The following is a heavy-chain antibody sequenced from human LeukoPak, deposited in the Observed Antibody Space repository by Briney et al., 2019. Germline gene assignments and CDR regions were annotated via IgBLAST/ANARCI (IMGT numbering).Heavy chain of an antibody. Sequence: PGGSLRLSCAASGFXFSSYEINWVRQAPGKGLEWVAYISSTGSTIYYADSVKGRFTVSRDNPKNTVYLQMNSLRAEDTAVYFCARSPVLDRNDWSFADWGQGTLVTVSS. CDR1: GFXFSSYE. CDR3: ARSPVLDRNDWSFAD. CDR2: ISSTGSTI. J-gene: IGHJ4*02. V-gene: IGHV3-48*03. D-gene: IGHD1-1*01.